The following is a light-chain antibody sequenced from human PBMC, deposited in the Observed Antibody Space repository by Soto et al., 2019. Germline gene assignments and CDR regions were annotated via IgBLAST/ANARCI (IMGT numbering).Light chain of an antibody. CDR2: QAS. CDR3: QQYNSHWT. V-gene: IGKV1-5*03. Sequence: DVQMTQSPSTLSASVGDRVTITCRASQGISNRLAWYQQQPGKAPKLLIYQASSLKSGVPSRFGGSGSGTEFTLTITSLQPDDFATYYCQQYNSHWTFGQGTKVVIK. J-gene: IGKJ1*01. CDR1: QGISNR.